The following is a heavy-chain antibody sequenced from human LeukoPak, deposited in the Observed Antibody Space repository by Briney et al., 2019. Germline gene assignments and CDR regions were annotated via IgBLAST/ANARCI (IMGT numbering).Heavy chain of an antibody. CDR1: GGSFSGYY. Sequence: SETLSLTCVVYGGSFSGYYWSWIRQPPGKGLEWIGEINHSGSTNYNPSLKSRVTISVDTSKNQFSLKLSSVTAADTAVYYCARRIAAAGTSIIDYWGQGTLVTVSS. D-gene: IGHD6-13*01. V-gene: IGHV4-34*01. CDR2: INHSGST. CDR3: ARRIAAAGTSIIDY. J-gene: IGHJ4*02.